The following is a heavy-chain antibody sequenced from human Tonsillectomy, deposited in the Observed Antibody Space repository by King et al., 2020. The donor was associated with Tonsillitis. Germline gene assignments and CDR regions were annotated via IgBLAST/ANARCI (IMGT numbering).Heavy chain of an antibody. CDR3: AKDTIYGSGLEVGFDC. Sequence: VQLVESGGGLVQPGRSLRLSCAASGFTFDDYAMHWVRQAPGKGLEWVSGISWNSGSIGYADSVKGRFTISRDNAKNSLYLQMNSLRAEDTALYYCAKDTIYGSGLEVGFDCWGQGTLVTVSS. V-gene: IGHV3-9*01. CDR1: GFTFDDYA. D-gene: IGHD3-10*01. J-gene: IGHJ4*02. CDR2: ISWNSGSI.